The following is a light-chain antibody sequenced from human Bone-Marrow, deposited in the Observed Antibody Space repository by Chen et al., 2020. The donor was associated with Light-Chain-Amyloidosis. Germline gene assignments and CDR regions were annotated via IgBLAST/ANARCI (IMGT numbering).Light chain of an antibody. CDR2: KAS. J-gene: IGKJ4*01. Sequence: DVQMIQSSSTLSASVGDSVTVTCRASKNIDVWVAWYQQRPREAPKVLIYKASTLQSGAPSRFSGSGSGTDFTLTIRALQPDDFATYYCQQYSQFPFTFGAGTRV. CDR1: KNIDVW. V-gene: IGKV1-5*03. CDR3: QQYSQFPFT.